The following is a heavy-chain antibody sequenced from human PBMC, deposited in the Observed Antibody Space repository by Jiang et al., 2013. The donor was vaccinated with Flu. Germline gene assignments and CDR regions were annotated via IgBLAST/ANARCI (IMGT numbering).Heavy chain of an antibody. Sequence: SCTVSGGSIISENSYWGWIRQPPGKGLEWIGSIYYSGTTYYNPSLKSRVTISVDTSKKQFSLKLTSVTAADTAVFYCASQHWDHGVGSYYMSHWGQGTLVTVSS. D-gene: IGHD3-10*01. J-gene: IGHJ4*02. V-gene: IGHV4-39*07. CDR1: GGSIISENSY. CDR2: IYYSGTT. CDR3: ASQHWDHGVGSYYMSH.